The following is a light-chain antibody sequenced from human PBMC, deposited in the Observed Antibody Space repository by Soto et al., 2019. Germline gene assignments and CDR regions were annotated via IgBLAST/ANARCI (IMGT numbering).Light chain of an antibody. Sequence: DIVMTQSPPSLSVTPGEPAAISCRASQSLMHSSGFYFLNWYLQKPGQTPQLLIYFASNRASGVPDRFSGSGSGTDFTLKISRVEAEDVGVYYCMQATQTRTFGQGTKVEIK. CDR2: FAS. V-gene: IGKV2-28*01. J-gene: IGKJ1*01. CDR1: QSLMHSSGFYF. CDR3: MQATQTRT.